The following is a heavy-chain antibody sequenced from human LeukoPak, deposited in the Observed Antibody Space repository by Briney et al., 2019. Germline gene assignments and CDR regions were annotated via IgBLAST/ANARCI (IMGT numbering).Heavy chain of an antibody. CDR1: GGSISSGGYY. J-gene: IGHJ6*03. CDR2: IYHSGST. Sequence: SQTLSLTCTVSGGSISSGGYYWSWIRQPPGKGLEWIGYIYHSGSTYYNPSLKSRVTISVDRSKNQFSLKLSSVTAADTAVYYCATTYYYSRYMDVWGKGTTVTVSS. CDR3: ATTYYYSRYMDV. V-gene: IGHV4-30-2*01. D-gene: IGHD3-22*01.